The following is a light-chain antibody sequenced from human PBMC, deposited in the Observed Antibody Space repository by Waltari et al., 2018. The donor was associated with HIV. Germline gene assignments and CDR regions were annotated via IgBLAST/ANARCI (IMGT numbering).Light chain of an antibody. CDR1: QSIITY. J-gene: IGKJ2*01. CDR3: QQTFSPPRR. CDR2: GAS. V-gene: IGKV1-39*01. Sequence: DINMTQSPSSLSASVGDRVTITCRASQSIITYLNWYHQSPGKAPTLLIFGASTLHDGGSSRFSGSGSETDFTLSIAGLQREDSGIYFCQQTFSPPRRFGPGT.